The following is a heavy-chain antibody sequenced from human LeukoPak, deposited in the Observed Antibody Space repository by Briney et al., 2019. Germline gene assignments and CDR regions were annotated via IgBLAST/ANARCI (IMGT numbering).Heavy chain of an antibody. V-gene: IGHV4-39*01. CDR2: AFYSGDT. CDR1: GGSIIGSSYY. Sequence: SEALSLTCTVSGGSIIGSSYYWGWIRQPPGKGLEWIGSAFYSGDTYYKSSLKSRVTISVDTSKNQFSVKLNSVTAADTAVYYCARQESSNWDWGQGTLVTDSA. CDR3: ARQESSNWD. D-gene: IGHD4-11*01. J-gene: IGHJ4*02.